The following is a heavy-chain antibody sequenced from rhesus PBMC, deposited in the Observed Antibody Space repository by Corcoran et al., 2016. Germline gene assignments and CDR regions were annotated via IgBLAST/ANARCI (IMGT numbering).Heavy chain of an antibody. Sequence: QVKLQQWGEVLVKPSETLSLTCAVSGGSISGYYYWSCFRQPLAKVLDRFGYIYGNSASTNYNPSLKNRVTISKDTSKNQFSLKLSSVTAADTAVYYCARDRYYYDSGYYDYWGQGVLVTVSS. J-gene: IGHJ4*01. V-gene: IGHV4-73*01. CDR1: GGSISGYYY. D-gene: IGHD3-28*01. CDR2: IYGNSAST. CDR3: ARDRYYYDSGYYDY.